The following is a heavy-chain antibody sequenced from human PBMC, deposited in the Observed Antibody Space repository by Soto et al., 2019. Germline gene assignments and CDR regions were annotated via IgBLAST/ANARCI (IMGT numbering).Heavy chain of an antibody. CDR2: ISYDGSNK. CDR1: GFTFSSYG. V-gene: IGHV3-30*18. J-gene: IGHJ6*03. D-gene: IGHD1-7*01. CDR3: AKISGTTTSDYYYYYMDV. Sequence: PGGSLRLSCAASGFTFSSYGMHWVRQAPGKGLEWVAVISYDGSNKYYADSVKGRFTISRDNSKNTLYLQMNSLRAEDTAVYYCAKISGTTTSDYYYYYMDVWGKGTTVTVSS.